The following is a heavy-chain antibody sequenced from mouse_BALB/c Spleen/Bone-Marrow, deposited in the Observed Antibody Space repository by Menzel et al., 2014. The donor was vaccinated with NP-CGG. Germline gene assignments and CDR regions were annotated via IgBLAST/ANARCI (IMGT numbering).Heavy chain of an antibody. D-gene: IGHD2-4*01. Sequence: EVKLVESGPGLVKPSQTVSLTCTVTGISITTGNYGWSWIRQFPGNKLEWIGYIYYSGTITYNPSLTSRTTITRDTSKNQFFLEMNSLTAEDTATYYCARDGGLRGYAMDYWGQGTSVTVSS. CDR1: GISITTGNYG. J-gene: IGHJ4*01. V-gene: IGHV3-5*02. CDR2: IYYSGTI. CDR3: ARDGGLRGYAMDY.